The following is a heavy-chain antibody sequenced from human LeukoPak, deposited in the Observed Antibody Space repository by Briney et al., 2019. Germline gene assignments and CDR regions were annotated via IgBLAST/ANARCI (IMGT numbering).Heavy chain of an antibody. Sequence: GGSLTLSCAASGFTFDCCGMHWVRQAPGKGLEWVAVISYDGSNKYYADSVKGRFTISRDNSKNTLYLQMNSLRAEDTAVYYCLSSSWYGYYIDYWGQGTLVTVSS. CDR1: GFTFDCCG. J-gene: IGHJ4*02. CDR2: ISYDGSNK. CDR3: LSSSWYGYYIDY. D-gene: IGHD6-13*01. V-gene: IGHV3-30*03.